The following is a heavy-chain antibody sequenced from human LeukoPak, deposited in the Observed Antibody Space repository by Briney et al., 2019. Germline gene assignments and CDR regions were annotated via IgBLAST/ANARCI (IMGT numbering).Heavy chain of an antibody. J-gene: IGHJ4*02. D-gene: IGHD5-24*01. CDR1: GFTFSSYS. CDR2: ISSSSSYI. Sequence: PGGSLRLSCAASGFTFSSYSMNWVRQAPGKGLEWVSSISSSSSYIYYADSVKGRFTISRDNAKNSLYLQMNSLRAEVTAVYYCARDVRRDGYNCFDYWGQGTLVTVSS. V-gene: IGHV3-21*01. CDR3: ARDVRRDGYNCFDY.